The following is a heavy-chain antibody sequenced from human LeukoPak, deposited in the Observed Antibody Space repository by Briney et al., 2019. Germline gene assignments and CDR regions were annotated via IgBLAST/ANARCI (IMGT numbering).Heavy chain of an antibody. CDR3: ASDSGSYTNPYYFDH. CDR1: GGSISSYY. V-gene: IGHV4-4*07. Sequence: KPSETLSLTCTVSGGSISSYYWSWIRQPPGKGLEWIGRMYASGITNYNPSLKSRVTMSVDTSKNQFSLKLSSVTAADTAVYYCASDSGSYTNPYYFDHWGQGTLVTVSS. CDR2: MYASGIT. D-gene: IGHD3-3*01. J-gene: IGHJ4*02.